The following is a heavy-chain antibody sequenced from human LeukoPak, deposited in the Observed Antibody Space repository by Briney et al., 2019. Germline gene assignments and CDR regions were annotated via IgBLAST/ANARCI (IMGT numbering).Heavy chain of an antibody. D-gene: IGHD3/OR15-3a*01. CDR3: AKLGRSTNLGLEPFDY. J-gene: IGHJ4*02. Sequence: GGSLRLSCAASGFNFNSYAMSWVRQAPGKGLEWVSAISGSGGNTYNADSVKGRLTISRDNSKSTLYLQMNSLRAEDTAVYYCAKLGRSTNLGLEPFDYWGQGTLVTVSS. CDR1: GFNFNSYA. V-gene: IGHV3-23*01. CDR2: ISGSGGNT.